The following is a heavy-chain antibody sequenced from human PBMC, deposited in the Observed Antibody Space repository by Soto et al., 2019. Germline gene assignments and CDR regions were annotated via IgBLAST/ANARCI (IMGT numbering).Heavy chain of an antibody. CDR3: ARLGDYVERNFDY. D-gene: IGHD4-17*01. V-gene: IGHV4-38-2*01. CDR2: IYHSGST. CDR1: GYSISSGYY. Sequence: LSLTCAVSGYSISSGYYWGWIRQPPGKGLEWIGSIYHSGSTYYNPSLKSRVTISVDTSKNQFSLKLSSVTAADTAVYYCARLGDYVERNFDYWGQGTLVTVSS. J-gene: IGHJ4*02.